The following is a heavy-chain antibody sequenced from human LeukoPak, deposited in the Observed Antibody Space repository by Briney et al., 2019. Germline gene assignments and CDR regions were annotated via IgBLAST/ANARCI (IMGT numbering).Heavy chain of an antibody. CDR1: GYTFTSYG. CDR3: AREAYTTGADY. V-gene: IGHV1-18*01. Sequence: ASVKVSCKASGYTFTSYGVSWVRQAPGQGLEWMGWISAYSGNANYVQRLRGRVTLTTDTSTTTAYMELRSLTSDDTAVYYCAREAYTTGADYWGQGTLVTVSS. D-gene: IGHD3-16*01. J-gene: IGHJ4*02. CDR2: ISAYSGNA.